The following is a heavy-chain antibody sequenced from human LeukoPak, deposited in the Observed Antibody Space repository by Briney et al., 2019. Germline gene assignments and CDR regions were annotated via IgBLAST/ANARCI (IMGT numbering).Heavy chain of an antibody. Sequence: PSETLSLTCTVSGGSISSSSYYWGWIRQPPGKGLEWIGSVYYSGSTYYNPSLKSRVTISVDTSKNQFSLKLSSVTAADTAVYYCARGPMGYFDWLLRKWKYKSLLDYWGQGTLVTVSS. CDR3: ARGPMGYFDWLLRKWKYKSLLDY. J-gene: IGHJ4*02. V-gene: IGHV4-39*07. CDR1: GGSISSSSYY. D-gene: IGHD3-9*01. CDR2: VYYSGST.